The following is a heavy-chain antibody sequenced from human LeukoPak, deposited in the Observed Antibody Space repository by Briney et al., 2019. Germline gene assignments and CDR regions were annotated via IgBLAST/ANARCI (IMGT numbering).Heavy chain of an antibody. J-gene: IGHJ4*02. D-gene: IGHD2-21*02. CDR3: TRATGIVVVTAPGY. V-gene: IGHV3-49*03. CDR2: IRSKAYGGTT. Sequence: GGSLRLACTASGLTFGDYAMSWFRQAPAKGLEWVGYIRSKAYGGTTEYAASVKGRFSISRDDSKSIAYLQMNSLKTEDTAVYYCTRATGIVVVTAPGYWGQGTLVTVSS. CDR1: GLTFGDYA.